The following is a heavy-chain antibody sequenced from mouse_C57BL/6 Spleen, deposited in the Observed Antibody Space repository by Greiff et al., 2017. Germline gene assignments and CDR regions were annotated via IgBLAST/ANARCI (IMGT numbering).Heavy chain of an antibody. Sequence: VQLKESGPELVKPGASVKIPCKASGYTFTDYNMDWVKQSHGKSLEWIGDINPNNGGTIYNQKFKGKATLTVDKSSSTAYMELRSLTSEDTAVYYCARWVGNYWYFDVWGTGTTVTVSS. V-gene: IGHV1-18*01. CDR3: ARWVGNYWYFDV. D-gene: IGHD2-1*01. CDR2: INPNNGGT. J-gene: IGHJ1*03. CDR1: GYTFTDYN.